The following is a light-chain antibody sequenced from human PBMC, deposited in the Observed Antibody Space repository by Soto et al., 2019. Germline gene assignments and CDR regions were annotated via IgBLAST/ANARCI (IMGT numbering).Light chain of an antibody. CDR3: LQDYNYPYT. V-gene: IGKV1-6*01. CDR2: AAS. CDR1: QGIKND. J-gene: IGKJ2*01. Sequence: AIQMTQSPSSLSASVGDRVTITCRASQGIKNDVGWYQQKPGKAPNLLIYAASSLQSGVSPRFSGSGSDTDFTLTISSLQPEDVATYYCLQDYNYPYTFGQGTKLEIK.